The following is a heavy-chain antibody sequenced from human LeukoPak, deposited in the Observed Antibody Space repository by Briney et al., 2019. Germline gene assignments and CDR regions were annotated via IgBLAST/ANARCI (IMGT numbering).Heavy chain of an antibody. CDR1: GFTFVNYA. CDR3: AKARLSTGWAYNDY. V-gene: IGHV3-23*01. J-gene: IGHJ4*02. D-gene: IGHD6-19*01. CDR2: VAGNGGTT. Sequence: GGSLRLSCAASGFTFVNYAMSWVRQAPGKGLEWVSAVAGNGGTTFYADSVKGRFTISRDNSRNTVYLQINSLRGEDTAVYYCAKARLSTGWAYNDYWGQGALVTVSS.